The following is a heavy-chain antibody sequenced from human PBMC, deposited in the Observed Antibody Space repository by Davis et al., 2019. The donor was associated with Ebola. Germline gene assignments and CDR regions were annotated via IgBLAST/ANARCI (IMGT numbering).Heavy chain of an antibody. CDR2: ISSSSSYI. J-gene: IGHJ4*02. Sequence: GGSLRLSCAASGFTFSSYSMNWVRQAPGKGLEWVSSISSSSSYIYYADSVKGRFTISRDNAKNSLYLQMNSLGAEDTAVYYCARVQGLYDSSGYYYGLNYWGQGTLVTVSS. CDR1: GFTFSSYS. CDR3: ARVQGLYDSSGYYYGLNY. D-gene: IGHD3-22*01. V-gene: IGHV3-21*01.